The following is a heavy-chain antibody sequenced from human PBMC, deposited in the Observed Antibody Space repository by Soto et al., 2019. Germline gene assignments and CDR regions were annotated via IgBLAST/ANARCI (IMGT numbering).Heavy chain of an antibody. J-gene: IGHJ5*02. D-gene: IGHD3-3*01. CDR3: AKDGLYYDFWSGYFVGRDQPKNWFDP. V-gene: IGHV3-23*01. CDR1: GFTFSSYA. Sequence: GGSLRLSCAASGFTFSSYAMSWVRQAPGKGLEWVSAISGSGGSTYYADSVKGRFTISRDNSKNTLYLQMNSLRAEDTAVYYCAKDGLYYDFWSGYFVGRDQPKNWFDPWGQGTLVTVSS. CDR2: ISGSGGST.